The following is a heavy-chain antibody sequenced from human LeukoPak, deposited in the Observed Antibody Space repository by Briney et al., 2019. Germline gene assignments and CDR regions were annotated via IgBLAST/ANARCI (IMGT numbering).Heavy chain of an antibody. Sequence: ASVKVSCKASGYTFTSYDINWVRQATGQGLEWMGWMNPNSGNTGYAQKFQGRVTMTRNTSISTAYMELSSLRSEDTAVYYCARAAIAVAGDYHYHYMDVWGKGTTVTVSS. V-gene: IGHV1-8*01. D-gene: IGHD6-19*01. CDR3: ARAAIAVAGDYHYHYMDV. J-gene: IGHJ6*03. CDR1: GYTFTSYD. CDR2: MNPNSGNT.